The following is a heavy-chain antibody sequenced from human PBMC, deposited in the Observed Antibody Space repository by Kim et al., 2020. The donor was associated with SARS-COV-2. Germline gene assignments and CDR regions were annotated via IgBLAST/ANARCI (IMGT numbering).Heavy chain of an antibody. CDR3: ARGGPLSWFDP. CDR2: TP. Sequence: TPHYNPALKGRVTMYIDNSKNQHALHLGSVTAADTAVYYCARGGPLSWFDPWGQGILVTVSS. D-gene: IGHD1-26*01. J-gene: IGHJ5*02. V-gene: IGHV4-30-2*01.